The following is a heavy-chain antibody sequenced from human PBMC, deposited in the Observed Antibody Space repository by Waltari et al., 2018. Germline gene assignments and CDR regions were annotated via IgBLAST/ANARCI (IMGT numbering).Heavy chain of an antibody. Sequence: VQLVQSGAEVKKPGESLKISCKGSGYTFTGYYMHWVRQAPGQGLEWMGRINPNSGGTNYAQKFQGRVTMTRDTSISTAYMELSRLRSDDTAVYYCARDMLQANWFDPWGQGTLVTVSS. V-gene: IGHV1-2*06. CDR1: GYTFTGYY. CDR2: INPNSGGT. D-gene: IGHD2-8*01. J-gene: IGHJ5*02. CDR3: ARDMLQANWFDP.